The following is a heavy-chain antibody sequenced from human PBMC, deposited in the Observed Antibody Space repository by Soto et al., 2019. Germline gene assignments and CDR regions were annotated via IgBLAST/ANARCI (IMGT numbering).Heavy chain of an antibody. D-gene: IGHD1-26*01. Sequence: QLQLQESGSGLVKPSQTLSLTCAVSGGSISSGGYSWSWIRQPPGKGLEWIGYIYHSGSTYYNPSLKSRVTISVDRSKNQFSLKLSSVPAADTAVFYCARGAPWWELGYFDYWGQGTLVTVSS. J-gene: IGHJ4*02. CDR2: IYHSGST. CDR3: ARGAPWWELGYFDY. CDR1: GGSISSGGYS. V-gene: IGHV4-30-2*01.